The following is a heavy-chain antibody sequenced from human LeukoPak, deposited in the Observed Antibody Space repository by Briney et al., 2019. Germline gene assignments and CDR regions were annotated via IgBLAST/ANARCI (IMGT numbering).Heavy chain of an antibody. CDR1: GFTFSSYG. D-gene: IGHD2-2*01. CDR2: IWYDGSNK. CDR3: AVLGRSTPYYYYYMDV. V-gene: IGHV3-33*01. J-gene: IGHJ6*03. Sequence: GGSLRLSCAASGFTFSSYGMHWVRQAPGKGLEWVAVIWYDGSNKYYADSVKGRFTISRDNSKNTLYLQMNSLRAEDTAVYYCAVLGRSTPYYYYYMDVWGKGTTVTVSS.